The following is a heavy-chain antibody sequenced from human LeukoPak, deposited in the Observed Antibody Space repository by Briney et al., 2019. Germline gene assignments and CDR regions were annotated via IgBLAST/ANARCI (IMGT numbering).Heavy chain of an antibody. CDR1: GYNFTNYW. CDR3: ARDIWTDYFDY. J-gene: IGHJ4*02. V-gene: IGHV5-51*01. D-gene: IGHD3-9*01. CDR2: IYPGDSDT. Sequence: GESLKISCEASGYNFTNYWIGWVRQMPGKGLEWMGIIYPGDSDTRYSPSFQGHVTISADKSISTTYLQWSSLKASDTAMYYCARDIWTDYFDYWGQGTLVTVSS.